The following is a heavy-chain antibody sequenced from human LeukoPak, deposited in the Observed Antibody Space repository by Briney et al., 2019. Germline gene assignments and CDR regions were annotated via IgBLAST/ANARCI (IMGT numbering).Heavy chain of an antibody. D-gene: IGHD3-22*01. CDR3: ARLEAYYYDSSGYYYIDY. J-gene: IGHJ4*02. V-gene: IGHV4-39*01. CDR1: GGSISSSSYY. Sequence: PSETLSLTCTDSGGSISSSSYYWGWIRQPPGKGLEWIGIIYYSGSTYYNPSLKSRVTISVDTSKNQFSLKLSSVTAADTAVYYCARLEAYYYDSSGYYYIDYWGQGTLVTVSS. CDR2: IYYSGST.